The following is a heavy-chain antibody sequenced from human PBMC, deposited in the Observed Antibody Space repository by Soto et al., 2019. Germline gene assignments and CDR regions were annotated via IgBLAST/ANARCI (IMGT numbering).Heavy chain of an antibody. CDR1: GGSIRSYY. CDR2: IYSSGST. J-gene: IGHJ6*02. CDR3: ARVLDGSSLGMDV. Sequence: SETLSLTCSVSGGSIRSYYWSWIRQSAGKGLEWIGRIYSSGSTNYNPSIKSRVTMSVDTSKNQFSLKLNSVTAADTAVYYCARVLDGSSLGMDVWGQGTTVTVS. V-gene: IGHV4-4*07. D-gene: IGHD2-2*01.